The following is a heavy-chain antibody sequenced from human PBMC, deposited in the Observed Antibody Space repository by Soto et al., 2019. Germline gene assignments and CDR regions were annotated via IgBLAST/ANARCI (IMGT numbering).Heavy chain of an antibody. CDR3: AKELVNSGWTYFDY. CDR1: GFAFNTYA. J-gene: IGHJ4*02. CDR2: ISDSGGRT. Sequence: GGSLRLSCAASGFAFNTYAMSWVRQAPGKGLEWVSAISDSGGRTYYADSVKGRFTISRDNSKNTLYLQMNSLRAEDTAVYFCAKELVNSGWTYFDYWGQGTLVTVSS. D-gene: IGHD6-19*01. V-gene: IGHV3-23*01.